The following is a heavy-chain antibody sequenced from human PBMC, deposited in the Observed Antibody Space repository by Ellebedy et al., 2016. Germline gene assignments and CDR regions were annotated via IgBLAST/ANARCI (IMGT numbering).Heavy chain of an antibody. CDR1: GFTFSDYY. CDR2: ISSSGSTI. CDR3: ARDREQWLVPAGFDY. D-gene: IGHD6-19*01. J-gene: IGHJ4*02. V-gene: IGHV3-11*01. Sequence: GGSLRFSXAASGFTFSDYYMSWIRQAPGKGLEWVSYISSSGSTIYYADSVKGRFTISRDNAKNSLYLQMNSLRAEDTAVYYCARDREQWLVPAGFDYWGQGTLVTVSS.